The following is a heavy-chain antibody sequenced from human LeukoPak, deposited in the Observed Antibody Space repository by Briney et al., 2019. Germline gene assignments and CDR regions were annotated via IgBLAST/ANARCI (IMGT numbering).Heavy chain of an antibody. Sequence: PSETLSLTCTVSGGSISSSSYYWGWIRQPPGKGLEWIGSIYYSGSTYYNPSLKSRVTISVDTSKNQFSLKLSSVTAADTAVYYCARHTLPAAPGQAFDIWGQGTMVTVSS. CDR2: IYYSGST. V-gene: IGHV4-39*01. CDR3: ARHTLPAAPGQAFDI. CDR1: GGSISSSSYY. J-gene: IGHJ3*02. D-gene: IGHD2-2*01.